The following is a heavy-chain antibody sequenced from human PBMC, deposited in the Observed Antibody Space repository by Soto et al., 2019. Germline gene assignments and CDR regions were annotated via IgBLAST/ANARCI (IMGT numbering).Heavy chain of an antibody. CDR2: ISYSGT. D-gene: IGHD1-26*01. Sequence: PSETLSLTCTVSGGSITAGNYVLTWIRQSPGKGLEWIGYISYSGTYYNPSLKSRLTISIDTSKNQLSLQVTSVTAADTAVYYCATRSATFFFYGMDVWGQGTTVTVSS. J-gene: IGHJ6*02. V-gene: IGHV4-30-4*01. CDR3: ATRSATFFFYGMDV. CDR1: GGSITAGNYV.